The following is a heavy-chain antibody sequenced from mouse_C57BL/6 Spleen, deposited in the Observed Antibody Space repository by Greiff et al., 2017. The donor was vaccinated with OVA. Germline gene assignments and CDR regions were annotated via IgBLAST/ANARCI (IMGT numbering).Heavy chain of an antibody. CDR1: GYAFSSSW. Sequence: VQLQESGPELVKPGASVKISCKASGYAFSSSWMNWVKQRPGQGLEWIGRIYPGDGDTNYNGKFKGKATLTADKSSSTAYMQLSSLTSEDSAVYFCARDGSSPFDYLGQGTTLTVAS. CDR2: IYPGDGDT. V-gene: IGHV1-82*01. CDR3: ARDGSSPFDY. J-gene: IGHJ2*01. D-gene: IGHD1-1*01.